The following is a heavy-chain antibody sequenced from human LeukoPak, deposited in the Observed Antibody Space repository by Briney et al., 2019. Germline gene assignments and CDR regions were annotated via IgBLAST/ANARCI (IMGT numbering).Heavy chain of an antibody. CDR3: ARGTLVATDLWFDP. Sequence: ASVKVSCKVSGYTFTGYYMHWVRQAPGQGLEWMGWINPNSGGTNYAQKFQGRVTMTRDTSISTAYMELSRLRSDDTAVYYCARGTLVATDLWFDPWGQGTLVTVSS. CDR2: INPNSGGT. D-gene: IGHD5-12*01. J-gene: IGHJ5*02. V-gene: IGHV1-2*02. CDR1: GYTFTGYY.